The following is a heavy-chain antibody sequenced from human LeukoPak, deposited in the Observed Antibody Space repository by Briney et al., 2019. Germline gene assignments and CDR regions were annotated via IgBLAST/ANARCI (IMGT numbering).Heavy chain of an antibody. J-gene: IGHJ6*03. V-gene: IGHV3-21*01. CDR2: ISSSSRYI. CDR3: ARQAIFGLYYMDV. Sequence: GGSLRLSCAASGFTFSSYSMNWFRQAPGKGLEGVSSISSSSRYIYYADSVKRRFTISRDNAKNSLYLQMNSLRAEDTAVYYCARQAIFGLYYMDVWGQGTTVTVSS. D-gene: IGHD3/OR15-3a*01. CDR1: GFTFSSYS.